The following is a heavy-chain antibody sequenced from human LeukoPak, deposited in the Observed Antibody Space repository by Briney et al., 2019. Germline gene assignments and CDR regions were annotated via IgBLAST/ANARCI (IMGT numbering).Heavy chain of an antibody. D-gene: IGHD2-21*02. J-gene: IGHJ4*02. Sequence: SETLSLTCTVSGGSISGHYWSWIRQSPGKGLEWIGYIYSSGSTNYNPSLKSRVTISVDTSNNQFSLKLSSVTAADTAVYYCARGDHYSSDYWGQGTLVTVSS. CDR1: GGSISGHY. CDR3: ARGDHYSSDY. V-gene: IGHV4-59*11. CDR2: IYSSGST.